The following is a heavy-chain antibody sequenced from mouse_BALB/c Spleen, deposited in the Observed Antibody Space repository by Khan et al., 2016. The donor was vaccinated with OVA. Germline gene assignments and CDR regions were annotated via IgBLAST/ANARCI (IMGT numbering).Heavy chain of an antibody. Sequence: EVKLEESGGGLVQPGGSMKLSCVATGFTFSNYWMNWVRQSPEKGLEWVAEIRLKSNNYATHYAESVKGRFTISRDDSKSSVYLQMNNLRAEDTGNYYCTIGIEYGSSYDYYAIDYWGQGTSVTVSS. CDR2: IRLKSNNYAT. J-gene: IGHJ4*01. D-gene: IGHD1-1*01. CDR1: GFTFSNYW. CDR3: TIGIEYGSSYDYYAIDY. V-gene: IGHV6-6*02.